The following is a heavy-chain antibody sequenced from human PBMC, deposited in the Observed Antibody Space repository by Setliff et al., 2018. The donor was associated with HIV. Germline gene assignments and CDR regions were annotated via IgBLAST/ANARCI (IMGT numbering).Heavy chain of an antibody. CDR2: IIPILGIA. Sequence: SVKVSCKASRGTFSSYAISWVRQAPGQGLEWMGGIIPILGIANYAQKFQGRVTITADKSTSTAYMELSSLRSEDTAVYYCARVRYYYDSSGYYRYYFDYWGQGTLVTVSS. J-gene: IGHJ4*02. CDR3: ARVRYYYDSSGYYRYYFDY. V-gene: IGHV1-69*10. D-gene: IGHD3-22*01. CDR1: RGTFSSYA.